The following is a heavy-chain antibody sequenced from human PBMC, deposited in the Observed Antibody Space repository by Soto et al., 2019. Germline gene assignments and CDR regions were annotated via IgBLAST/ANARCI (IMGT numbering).Heavy chain of an antibody. V-gene: IGHV3-53*01. CDR2: IYSGGSI. Sequence: GGSLRLSCAASGFIVSSNYMSWVRQAPGKGLEWVSVIYSGGSIYYADSVKGRFIISRDNAKNSLYLQMNSLRAEDTAVYYCARAVSALRFLEWFYGMDVCGQGTMVTSSS. CDR3: ARAVSALRFLEWFYGMDV. D-gene: IGHD3-3*01. CDR1: GFIVSSNY. J-gene: IGHJ6*02.